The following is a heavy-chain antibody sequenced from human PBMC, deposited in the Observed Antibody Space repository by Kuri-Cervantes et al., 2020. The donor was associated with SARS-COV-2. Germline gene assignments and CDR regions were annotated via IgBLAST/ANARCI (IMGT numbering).Heavy chain of an antibody. D-gene: IGHD3-16*01. J-gene: IGHJ6*03. CDR2: ISYDGSNK. V-gene: IGHV3-30*04. CDR3: ARASIWDYYYYYMDV. CDR1: GFTFSSYA. Sequence: GGSLRLSCAASGFTFSSYAMHWVRQAPGKGLEWVAVISYDGSNKYYADSVKGRFTISRDNSKNTLYLQLNSLRPDDTAFYYCARASIWDYYYYYMDVWGAGTRVTVSS.